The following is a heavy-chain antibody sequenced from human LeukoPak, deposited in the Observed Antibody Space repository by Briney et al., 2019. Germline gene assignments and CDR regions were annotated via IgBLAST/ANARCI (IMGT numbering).Heavy chain of an antibody. Sequence: SETLSLTCTVSGGSISSYYWSWIRQPAGKGLEWIGRIYTSGSTNYNPSLKSRVTMSVDTSKNQFSLKLSSVTAADTAVYYCARGTIFGVVTFFDYWGQGTLVTVSS. V-gene: IGHV4-4*07. CDR3: ARGTIFGVVTFFDY. CDR1: GGSISSYY. J-gene: IGHJ4*02. D-gene: IGHD3-3*01. CDR2: IYTSGST.